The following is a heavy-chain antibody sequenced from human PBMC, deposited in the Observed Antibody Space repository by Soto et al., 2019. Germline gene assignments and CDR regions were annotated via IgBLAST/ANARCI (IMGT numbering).Heavy chain of an antibody. V-gene: IGHV3-23*01. CDR3: AKASVVVPAAILEYNWFDP. Sequence: GGSLRLSCAASGFTFSSYAMSWVRQAPGKGLEWVSAISGSGGSTYYADSVKSRFTISRDNSKNTLYLQMNSLRAEDTAVYYCAKASVVVPAAILEYNWFDPWGQGTLVTVSS. J-gene: IGHJ5*02. D-gene: IGHD2-2*01. CDR1: GFTFSSYA. CDR2: ISGSGGST.